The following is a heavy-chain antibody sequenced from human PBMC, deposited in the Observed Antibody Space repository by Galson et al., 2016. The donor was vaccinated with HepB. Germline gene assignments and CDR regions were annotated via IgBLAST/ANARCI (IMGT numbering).Heavy chain of an antibody. J-gene: IGHJ4*02. D-gene: IGHD3-22*01. CDR2: IYHSGST. V-gene: IGHV4-30-2*01. Sequence: TLSLTCAVSGGSIISGKYSWTWIRQPPGKGLEWIGYIYHSGSTYYNPSLKSRVTISVDRSKNQFSLKLTSVTAADTAVYYCARALASSGYYPDYWGQGSLVTVSS. CDR3: ARALASSGYYPDY. CDR1: GGSIISGKYS.